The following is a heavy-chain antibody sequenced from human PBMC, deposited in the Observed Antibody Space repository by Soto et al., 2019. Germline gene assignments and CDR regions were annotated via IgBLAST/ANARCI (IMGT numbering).Heavy chain of an antibody. CDR3: AREGGRRGMDV. J-gene: IGHJ6*02. D-gene: IGHD3-16*01. V-gene: IGHV1-18*01. Sequence: QVQLVQSGAEVKKPGASVQVSCKASGYTFTSYGISWVRQAPGQGLEWMGWISAYNGNTNYAQKLQARVTMTTDTSRSSGYMELRSLRSDDTAVYYRAREGGRRGMDVWGQGTTVTVSS. CDR1: GYTFTSYG. CDR2: ISAYNGNT.